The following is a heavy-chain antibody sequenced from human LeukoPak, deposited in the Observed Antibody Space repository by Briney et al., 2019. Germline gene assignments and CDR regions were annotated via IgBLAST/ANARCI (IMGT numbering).Heavy chain of an antibody. CDR1: GFTFSNYC. V-gene: IGHV3-74*01. CDR3: VRDFRSADY. Sequence: PGGSLRVSCTASGFTFSNYCMHWVRQTPGKGLIWVSRICPGGTITNYADSVMGRFTISRDDAKNMMFLQMNSLRADDTAVYYCVRDFRSADYWGQGILVTVSS. J-gene: IGHJ4*02. CDR2: ICPGGTIT.